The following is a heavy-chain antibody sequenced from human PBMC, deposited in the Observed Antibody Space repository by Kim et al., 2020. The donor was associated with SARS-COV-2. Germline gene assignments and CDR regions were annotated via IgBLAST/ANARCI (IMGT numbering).Heavy chain of an antibody. CDR2: INHSGST. J-gene: IGHJ3*02. CDR3: ARGFIWGSGSYSSHNAFDI. V-gene: IGHV4-34*01. Sequence: SETLSLTCAVYGGSFSGYYWSWIHQPPGKGLEWIGEINHSGSTNQNPSLKSRVTISVDTSKNQFSLKLSSVTAADTAVYYCARGFIWGSGSYSSHNAFDIWGQGTMVTVSS. D-gene: IGHD3-10*01. CDR1: GGSFSGYY.